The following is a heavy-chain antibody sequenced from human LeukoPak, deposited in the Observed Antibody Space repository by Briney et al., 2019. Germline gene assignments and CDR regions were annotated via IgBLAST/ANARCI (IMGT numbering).Heavy chain of an antibody. D-gene: IGHD1-26*01. CDR1: GGSISSSSYY. CDR2: NYYSGST. V-gene: IGHV4-39*01. J-gene: IGHJ4*02. Sequence: SETLPLTCTVSGGSISSSSYYWGWIRQPPGKGLEWIGSNYYSGSTYYNPSLKSRVTISVDTSKNHFSLKLSSVTAADTAVYYCARLFSGYVDYWGQGILVTVSS. CDR3: ARLFSGYVDY.